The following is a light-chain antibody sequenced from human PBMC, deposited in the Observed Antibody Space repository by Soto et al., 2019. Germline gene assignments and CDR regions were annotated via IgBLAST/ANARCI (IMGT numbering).Light chain of an antibody. V-gene: IGLV2-14*01. CDR2: EVS. J-gene: IGLJ3*02. CDR1: SSDVGGYNY. Sequence: QSALTQPASVSGSPGRSITISCTGTSSDVGGYNYVSWYQQHPGKAPKLIIYEVSNRPSGISNRFSGSKSGNTASLTISGLQAEDEADYYCSSYTSNFTVLFGGGTKLTVL. CDR3: SSYTSNFTVL.